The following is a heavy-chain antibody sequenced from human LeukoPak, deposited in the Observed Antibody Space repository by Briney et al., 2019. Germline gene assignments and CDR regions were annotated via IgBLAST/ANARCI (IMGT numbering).Heavy chain of an antibody. V-gene: IGHV4-30-2*01. D-gene: IGHD3-10*01. CDR2: IYHSGST. CDR1: GGSISSGGYY. Sequence: SETLSLTCTVSGGSISSGGYYWSWIRQPPGKGLEWIGYIYHSGSTYYNPSLKSRVTISVDTSKNQFSLKLSSVTAADTAVYYCARILYGPPGGYFQHWGQGTLVTVSS. CDR3: ARILYGPPGGYFQH. J-gene: IGHJ1*01.